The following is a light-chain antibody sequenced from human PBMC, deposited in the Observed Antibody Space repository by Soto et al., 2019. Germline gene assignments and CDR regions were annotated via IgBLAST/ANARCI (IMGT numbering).Light chain of an antibody. CDR1: QTISSW. V-gene: IGKV1-5*03. Sequence: DIQMTQSPSTLSGSVGDRVTITCRASQTISSWLAWYQQKPGKAPKLLIYKASTLKSGVPSRFSGSGSGTEFTLTISSLQPDDFATYYCQQYDNPSATFGGGTKVDIK. CDR3: QQYDNPSAT. CDR2: KAS. J-gene: IGKJ4*01.